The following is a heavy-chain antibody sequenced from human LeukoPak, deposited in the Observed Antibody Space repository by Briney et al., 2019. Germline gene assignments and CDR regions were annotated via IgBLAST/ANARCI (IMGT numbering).Heavy chain of an antibody. J-gene: IGHJ6*03. D-gene: IGHD5-18*01. CDR2: IIPIFGTA. CDR3: ARVGGVDTAMVTPYYYYYMDV. V-gene: IGHV1-69*13. CDR1: GGTFSSYA. Sequence: ASVKVSCKASGGTFSSYAISWVRQAPGQGLEWMGGIIPIFGTANYAQKFQGRVTITADESTSTAYMELSSLRSEDTAVYYCARVGGVDTAMVTPYYYYYMDVWGKGTTVTISS.